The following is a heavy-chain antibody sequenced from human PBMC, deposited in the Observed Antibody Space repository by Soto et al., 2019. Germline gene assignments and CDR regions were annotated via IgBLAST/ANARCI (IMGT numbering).Heavy chain of an antibody. CDR1: GYSFTSYW. CDR2: IYPGDSDT. J-gene: IGHJ4*02. V-gene: IGHV5-51*01. CDR3: ASTYCTNGVCPALWEY. Sequence: GESLKISCKGSGYSFTSYWIGWVRQMPGKGLEWMGIIYPGDSDTRYSPSFQGQVTISADKSISTAYLQWSSLKASDTAMYYCASTYCTNGVCPALWEYWGQGTLVTVSS. D-gene: IGHD2-8*01.